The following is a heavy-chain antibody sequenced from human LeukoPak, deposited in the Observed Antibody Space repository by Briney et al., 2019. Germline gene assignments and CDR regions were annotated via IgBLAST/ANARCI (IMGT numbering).Heavy chain of an antibody. J-gene: IGHJ4*02. Sequence: QPGGSLRLSCAASGFTFSSYAMSWVRQAPGKGLEWVSTIDGSGDSTYYADSVKGRFTISRDISKDTLYLQMNSLRAEDTAIYYCAKEDSDFWSAYGDVALDPTLHYWGQGTLVTVSS. CDR1: GFTFSSYA. CDR2: IDGSGDST. CDR3: AKEDSDFWSAYGDVALDPTLHY. V-gene: IGHV3-23*01. D-gene: IGHD3-3*01.